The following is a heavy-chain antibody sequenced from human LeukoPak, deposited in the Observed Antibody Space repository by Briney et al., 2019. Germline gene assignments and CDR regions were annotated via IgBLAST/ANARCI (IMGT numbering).Heavy chain of an antibody. CDR2: IKQDGSEI. D-gene: IGHD2-2*02. Sequence: LPGGSLRLSCAASGFTFSRYWMSWVRQAPVKGLEWVANIKQDGSEIYYVDSVKGRFTISRDNGKNSLYLQMNSLRAEDTAVYYCARMYCSRTSCYTDAFDVWGQGTMVTVSS. CDR1: GFTFSRYW. J-gene: IGHJ3*01. V-gene: IGHV3-7*01. CDR3: ARMYCSRTSCYTDAFDV.